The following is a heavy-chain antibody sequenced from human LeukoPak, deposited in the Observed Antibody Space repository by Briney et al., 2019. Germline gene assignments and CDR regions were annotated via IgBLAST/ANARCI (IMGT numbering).Heavy chain of an antibody. V-gene: IGHV3-30*04. CDR1: GFTFSSYA. D-gene: IGHD3-16*01. CDR3: ARTYVRLPYYYYYMDV. J-gene: IGHJ6*03. CDR2: ISYDGSNK. Sequence: PGGSLRLSCAASGFTFSSYAMHWVRQAPGKGLEWVAVISYDGSNKYYADSVKGRFTISRDNSKNTLYLQMDSLRAEDTAVYYCARTYVRLPYYYYYMDVWGKGTTVTVSS.